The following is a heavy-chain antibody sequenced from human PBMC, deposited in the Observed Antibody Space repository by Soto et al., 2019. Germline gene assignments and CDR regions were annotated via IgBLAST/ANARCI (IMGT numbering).Heavy chain of an antibody. CDR2: MNPNSGNT. Sequence: ASVKVSCKASGYTFTSYDINWVRQATGQGLEWMGWMNPNSGNTGYAQKFQGRVTMTRNTSISTAYMELSSLKASDTAMYYCARHIGYCSSTSCSVAEAFDIWGQGTMVTVSS. D-gene: IGHD2-2*01. V-gene: IGHV1-8*01. J-gene: IGHJ3*02. CDR3: ARHIGYCSSTSCSVAEAFDI. CDR1: GYTFTSYD.